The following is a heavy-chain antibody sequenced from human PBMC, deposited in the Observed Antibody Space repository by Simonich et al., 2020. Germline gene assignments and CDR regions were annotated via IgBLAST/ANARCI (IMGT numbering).Heavy chain of an antibody. D-gene: IGHD5-18*01. CDR3: ARDVDTAMVFDY. CDR2: ISRSSSYI. J-gene: IGHJ4*02. Sequence: EVQLVESGGGLVKPGGSLRLSCAASGFTFSSYSMNWVRQAPGKGLEGGSSISRSSSYIYYADSVKGRFTISRDNAKNSRYLQMNSLRAEDTAVYYCARDVDTAMVFDYWGQGTLVTVSS. V-gene: IGHV3-21*01. CDR1: GFTFSSYS.